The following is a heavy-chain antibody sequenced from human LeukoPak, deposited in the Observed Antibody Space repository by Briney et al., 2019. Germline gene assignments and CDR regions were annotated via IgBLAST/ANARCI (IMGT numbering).Heavy chain of an antibody. CDR3: AREAAGPWRYFDY. Sequence: ASVKVSCKASGYTFTSYYMHWVRQAPGQGLEWMGIINPSGGSTSYAQKFQGRVTMARDTSSSTVYMELSSLRSEDTAVYYCAREAAGPWRYFDYWGQGTLVTVSS. CDR2: INPSGGST. CDR1: GYTFTSYY. V-gene: IGHV1-46*01. J-gene: IGHJ4*02.